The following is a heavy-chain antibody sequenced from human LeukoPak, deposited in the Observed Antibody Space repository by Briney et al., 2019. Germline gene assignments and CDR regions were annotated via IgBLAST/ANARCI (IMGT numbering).Heavy chain of an antibody. V-gene: IGHV5-51*01. CDR1: GYSFTSYW. CDR3: ARLVYYDSSGYYSYDAFDI. D-gene: IGHD3-22*01. Sequence: KLGESLKISCKGSGYSFTSYWIGWVRQMPGKGMEWMGIIYPGDSDTRYSPPFQGQVTISADKSISTAYLQWSSLKASDTAMYYCARLVYYDSSGYYSYDAFDIWGQGTMVTVSS. J-gene: IGHJ3*02. CDR2: IYPGDSDT.